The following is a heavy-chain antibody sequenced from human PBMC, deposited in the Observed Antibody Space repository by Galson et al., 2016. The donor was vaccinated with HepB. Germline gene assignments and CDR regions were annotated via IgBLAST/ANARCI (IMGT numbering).Heavy chain of an antibody. Sequence: SLRLSCAASGFIFSDYEMCWVRQTPGKGLEWISYIRGSGGTAYYSDSLQGRFSISRDNINNLVYLQMNYLRAEDTATYYCARLRYYHGSGSYFDFWGQGTLVTVSS. CDR2: IRGSGGTA. J-gene: IGHJ4*02. V-gene: IGHV3-48*03. CDR1: GFIFSDYE. CDR3: ARLRYYHGSGSYFDF. D-gene: IGHD3-10*01.